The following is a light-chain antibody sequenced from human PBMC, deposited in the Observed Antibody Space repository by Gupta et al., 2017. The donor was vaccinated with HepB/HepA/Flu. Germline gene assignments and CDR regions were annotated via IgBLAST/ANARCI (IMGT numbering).Light chain of an antibody. V-gene: IGKV3-15*01. Sequence: EXXMXQSPATXXXSPGERATLSCRASQSVSSNLAWYQQKPGHPPRLLIYGASTRATGIPARFSGSGSGTEFTLTISSLQSEDFAVYYCQHYSNWPPYTFGRGTKLEIK. CDR2: GAS. CDR3: QHYSNWPPYT. J-gene: IGKJ2*01. CDR1: QSVSSN.